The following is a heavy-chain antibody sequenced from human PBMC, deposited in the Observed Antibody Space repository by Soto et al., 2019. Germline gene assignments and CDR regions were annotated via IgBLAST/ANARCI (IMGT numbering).Heavy chain of an antibody. Sequence: QVQLVQSGAEVKKPGASVKVSCKASGYTFTSYGISWVRQAPGQGLEWMGWISAYNGNTNYAQKLQGRLTKTTDPSTSTAYRELRSLRSDDTAVYYCARDHDYGGQKWSTGGRVFDYWGQGTLVTVSS. CDR3: ARDHDYGGQKWSTGGRVFDY. J-gene: IGHJ4*02. V-gene: IGHV1-18*01. D-gene: IGHD4-17*01. CDR2: ISAYNGNT. CDR1: GYTFTSYG.